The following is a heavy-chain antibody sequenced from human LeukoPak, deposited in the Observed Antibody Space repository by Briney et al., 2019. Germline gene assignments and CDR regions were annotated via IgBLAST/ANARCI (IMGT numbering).Heavy chain of an antibody. CDR1: GYSFTSYW. V-gene: IGHV5-51*01. CDR3: ARPLIPVAGPYDAFDI. Sequence: GESLKISCKGSGYSFTSYWIGWVRQMPGKGLEWMGIIYPGDSDTRYSPSFQGQVTISADKSISTAYLQWSSLKASDTAMYYCARPLIPVAGPYDAFDIRGQGTMVTVSS. D-gene: IGHD6-19*01. CDR2: IYPGDSDT. J-gene: IGHJ3*02.